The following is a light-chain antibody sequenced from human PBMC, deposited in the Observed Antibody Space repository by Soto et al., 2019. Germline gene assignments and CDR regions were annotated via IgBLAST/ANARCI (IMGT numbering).Light chain of an antibody. V-gene: IGKV3-20*01. CDR1: QTVGRDY. Sequence: EVVLTQSPGTLSLSPGERATLSCRASQTVGRDYLAWYQHKPGQAPRLLIYGASARATGVPGRFSGSGSGTDFTLPISRREPELFAVYFCQQYLGASYTFGPLTKLEI. CDR2: GAS. CDR3: QQYLGASYT. J-gene: IGKJ2*01.